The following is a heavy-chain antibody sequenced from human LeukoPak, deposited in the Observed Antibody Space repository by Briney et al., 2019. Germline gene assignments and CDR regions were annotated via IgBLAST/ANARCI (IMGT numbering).Heavy chain of an antibody. J-gene: IGHJ3*02. V-gene: IGHV1-46*01. Sequence: ASVKVSCKASGYTFTSYYMHWVRQAPGQGLEWMGIINPSGGSTSYAQKFQGRVTMTRDMSTSTVYMELSSLRSEDTAVYYCARDVECSSGWSAFDIWGQGTMVTVSS. CDR3: ARDVECSSGWSAFDI. CDR1: GYTFTSYY. D-gene: IGHD6-19*01. CDR2: INPSGGST.